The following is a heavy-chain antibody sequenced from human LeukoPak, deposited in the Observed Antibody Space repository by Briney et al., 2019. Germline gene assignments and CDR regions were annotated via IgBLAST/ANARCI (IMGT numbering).Heavy chain of an antibody. CDR3: AKGGIAAAGHDAFDI. CDR2: IYHSGST. Sequence: SETLSLTCTVSGGSISSGYYWGWIRQPPGKGLEWIGSIYHSGSTYYNPSLKSRVTISVDTSKNQFSLKLSSVTAADTAVYYCAKGGIAAAGHDAFDIWGQGTMVTVSS. J-gene: IGHJ3*02. CDR1: GGSISSGYY. V-gene: IGHV4-38-2*02. D-gene: IGHD6-13*01.